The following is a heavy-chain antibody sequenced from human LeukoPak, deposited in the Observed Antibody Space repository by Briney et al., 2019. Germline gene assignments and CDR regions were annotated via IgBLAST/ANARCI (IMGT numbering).Heavy chain of an antibody. CDR1: RFTFSNSG. D-gene: IGHD1-1*01. Sequence: GGSLRLSCAASRFTFSNSGMNWVRQAPGKGLEWVSVINDSGDNTFYADAVKGRFTISRDNSKSTLYLQMSSLRVDDTAVYYCARSLKWNLVGFDYWGQGILVAVSS. CDR3: ARSLKWNLVGFDY. CDR2: INDSGDNT. J-gene: IGHJ4*02. V-gene: IGHV3-23*01.